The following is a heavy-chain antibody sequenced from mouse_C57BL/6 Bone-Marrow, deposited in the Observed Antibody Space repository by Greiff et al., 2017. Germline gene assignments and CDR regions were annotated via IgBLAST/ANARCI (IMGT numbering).Heavy chain of an antibody. CDR1: GYTFTSYG. V-gene: IGHV1-81*01. CDR2: IYPRSGNT. D-gene: IGHD3-2*02. CDR3: AKERLIYYFDY. Sequence: VKLMESGAELARPGASVKLSCKASGYTFTSYGISWVKQSTGQGLEWIGEIYPRSGNTYYNEKFKGKATLTADKSSSTAYMELRSLTSEDSAVYFCAKERLIYYFDYWGQGTTLTVSS. J-gene: IGHJ2*01.